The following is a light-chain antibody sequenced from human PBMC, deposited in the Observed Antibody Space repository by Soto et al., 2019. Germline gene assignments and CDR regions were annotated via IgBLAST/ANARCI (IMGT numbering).Light chain of an antibody. CDR1: QNIRSR. Sequence: DVEMTQSPATLSASLGDRVTLTCRASQNIRSRLAWFQQKPGTATKLLNYAASRVESGVAKWFGSSGSATEFTLTSSILQTDDSSTYCCQHYHRYWTFGQGTKVDIK. CDR2: AAS. CDR3: QHYHRYWT. J-gene: IGKJ1*01. V-gene: IGKV1-5*01.